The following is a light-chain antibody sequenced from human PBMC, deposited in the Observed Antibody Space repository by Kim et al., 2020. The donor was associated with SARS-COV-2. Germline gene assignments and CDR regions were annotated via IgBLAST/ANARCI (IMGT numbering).Light chain of an antibody. CDR3: QHYKDLPPAHT. Sequence: EVVMKQSTATLSVSPGERATLSCRASQSVSFNLAWYQQKPGQAPRLLIYGASTRATGIPVRFSGSGSGTEFTLTISSLQSEDFAVYYCQHYKDLPPAHTFGQGTKLEI. CDR1: QSVSFN. CDR2: GAS. J-gene: IGKJ2*01. V-gene: IGKV3-15*01.